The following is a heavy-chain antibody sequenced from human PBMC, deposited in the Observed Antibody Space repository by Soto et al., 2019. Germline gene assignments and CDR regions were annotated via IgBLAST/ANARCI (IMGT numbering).Heavy chain of an antibody. D-gene: IGHD3-22*01. CDR2: IGTTGDT. CDR3: ARAIGPTLFDY. J-gene: IGHJ4*01. Sequence: GGSLGLSCSASGYTFSSYDMHWVRQGTGKGLEWVSAIGTTGDTYYAGSVKGRFTISRENAKNSLYLQMNSLRAGDTAIYFCARAIGPTLFDYWGHGTLVTVSS. CDR1: GYTFSSYD. V-gene: IGHV3-13*04.